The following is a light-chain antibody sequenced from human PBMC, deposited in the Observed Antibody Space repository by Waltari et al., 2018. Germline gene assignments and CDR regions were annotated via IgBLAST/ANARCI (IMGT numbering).Light chain of an antibody. CDR1: QSISRF. Sequence: PGERATLSCRASQSISRFLAWYQQKPGQAPRLLIYDASSRATGIPDRFSGSGSGTDFSLTISRLEPEDIAVYYCQKYGSLPATFGQGTKVEI. CDR3: QKYGSLPAT. J-gene: IGKJ1*01. V-gene: IGKV3-20*01. CDR2: DAS.